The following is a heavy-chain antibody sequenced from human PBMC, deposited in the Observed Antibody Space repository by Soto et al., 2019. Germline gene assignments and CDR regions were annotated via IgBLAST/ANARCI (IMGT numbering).Heavy chain of an antibody. J-gene: IGHJ4*02. CDR1: GFSFSSYA. D-gene: IGHD6-19*01. Sequence: EVQLLESGGGLVQPGGSLRLSCAASGFSFSSYAMNWVRQAPGRGLEWVSVISGSGDSTYYADSVKGRFTISRDNSKNTLYLKMISLRAEDTAVYYCARRSSGWYLDYWGQGTLVIVSS. CDR3: ARRSSGWYLDY. V-gene: IGHV3-23*01. CDR2: ISGSGDST.